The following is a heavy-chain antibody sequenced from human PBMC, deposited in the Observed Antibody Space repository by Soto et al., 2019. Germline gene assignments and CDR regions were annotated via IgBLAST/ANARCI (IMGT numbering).Heavy chain of an antibody. Sequence: QVQLVESGGGLVKPGGSLTLSCAASGFTFSDSFMSWSRQTPGKGLEWLSYISGRDGNIYYADSVRGRFTISRDNAKNSVYVPMNSLRAEDPAVYYCAGDQGPNYMAVWGKGTTVTVS. CDR3: AGDQGPNYMAV. J-gene: IGHJ6*03. CDR1: GFTFSDSF. CDR2: ISGRDGNI. V-gene: IGHV3-11*01.